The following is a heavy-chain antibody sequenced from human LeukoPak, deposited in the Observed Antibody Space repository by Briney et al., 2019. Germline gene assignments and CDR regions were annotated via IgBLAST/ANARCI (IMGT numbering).Heavy chain of an antibody. D-gene: IGHD2-2*01. CDR3: AREGRYCSSTSCATFDP. Sequence: LETLSLTCTVSGGSISSYYWSWIRQPAGKGLEWIGRIYTSGSTNYNPSLKSRVTMSVDTSKNQFSLKLSSVTAADTAVYYCAREGRYCSSTSCATFDPWGQGTLVTVSS. J-gene: IGHJ5*02. CDR1: GGSISSYY. CDR2: IYTSGST. V-gene: IGHV4-4*07.